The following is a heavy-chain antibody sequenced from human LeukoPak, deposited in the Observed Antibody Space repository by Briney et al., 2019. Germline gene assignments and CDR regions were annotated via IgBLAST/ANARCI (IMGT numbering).Heavy chain of an antibody. CDR2: ISYDGTNK. Sequence: GGSLRLSCAASGFTFSSYAMHWVRQAPGKGLEWVAVISYDGTNKYYTDSVKGRFTISRDNSKNTLYLQMNSLRAEDTAVYYCASLSGSSLHPQNAWGQGTLVTVSS. D-gene: IGHD1-26*01. CDR3: ASLSGSSLHPQNA. J-gene: IGHJ4*02. V-gene: IGHV3-30*04. CDR1: GFTFSSYA.